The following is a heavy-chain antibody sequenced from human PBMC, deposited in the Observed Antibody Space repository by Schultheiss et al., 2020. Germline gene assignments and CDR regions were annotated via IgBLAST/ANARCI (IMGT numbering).Heavy chain of an antibody. D-gene: IGHD2-2*01. CDR1: GGSISSSNW. Sequence: SETLSLTCAVSGGSISSSNWWSWVRQPPGKGLEWIGEIYHSGSSNYNPSLKSRVTISVDTSKNQFSLKLSSMTAADTAVFYCARGRRDCSSTSCYAGAVYFYYMDVWGKGTTVTVSS. V-gene: IGHV4-4*02. CDR2: IYHSGSS. J-gene: IGHJ6*03. CDR3: ARGRRDCSSTSCYAGAVYFYYMDV.